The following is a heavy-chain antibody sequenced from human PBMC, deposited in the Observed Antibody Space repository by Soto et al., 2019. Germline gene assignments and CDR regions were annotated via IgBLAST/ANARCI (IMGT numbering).Heavy chain of an antibody. V-gene: IGHV3-9*01. CDR1: GFTFDDYA. CDR2: ISWNRGSI. CDR3: AKSDRGLDY. D-gene: IGHD3-10*01. J-gene: IGHJ4*02. Sequence: EVQLVESGGGWVQPGRSLRLSCAADGFTFDDYAMHWVRQAPGKGLEWVSGISWNRGSIGYADSVKGRFTISRDNAKNSLYLQMNSLRAEDTALYYCAKSDRGLDYWGQGTLVTVSS.